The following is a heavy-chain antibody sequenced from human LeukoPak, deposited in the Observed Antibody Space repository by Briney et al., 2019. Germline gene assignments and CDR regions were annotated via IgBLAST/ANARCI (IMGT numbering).Heavy chain of an antibody. CDR1: GYIFTGYY. Sequence: ASVKVSCKASGYIFTGYYMHWVRQAPGQGLEWMGWIKADSGGTVNAQNFQGRVASTRDTSINTIYMELSSLRSDDTAIYYCAREGHSGSDLGAFDIWGQGTMVTASS. J-gene: IGHJ3*02. D-gene: IGHD5-12*01. CDR2: IKADSGGT. CDR3: AREGHSGSDLGAFDI. V-gene: IGHV1-2*02.